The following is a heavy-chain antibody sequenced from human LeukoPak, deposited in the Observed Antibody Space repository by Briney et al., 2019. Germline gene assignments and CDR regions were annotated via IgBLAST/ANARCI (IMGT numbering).Heavy chain of an antibody. V-gene: IGHV3-30*02. J-gene: IGHJ4*02. CDR2: IRYGGSNK. CDR3: ARGGGYCSGGSCYGGFDY. CDR1: GFTFSHYD. D-gene: IGHD2-15*01. Sequence: GGSLRLSCAASGFTFSHYDMHWVRQAPGKGLEWVAFIRYGGSNKYYADSVKGRFTISRDNSKNTLYLQMNSLRAEDTAVYYCARGGGYCSGGSCYGGFDYWGQGTLVTVSS.